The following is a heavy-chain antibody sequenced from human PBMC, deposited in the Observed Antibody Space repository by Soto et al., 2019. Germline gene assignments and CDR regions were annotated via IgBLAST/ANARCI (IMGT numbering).Heavy chain of an antibody. Sequence: PGGSLRLSCAASGFTFSRYVMSWVRLAPGKGLEWVSAISSSGSSTYYADSVKGRFTVSRDNSKNTLYLQMNSLRAEDTALYYCAKAASQQLVHFDYWGQATLVTVSS. J-gene: IGHJ4*02. CDR2: ISSSGSST. CDR1: GFTFSRYV. D-gene: IGHD6-13*01. V-gene: IGHV3-23*01. CDR3: AKAASQQLVHFDY.